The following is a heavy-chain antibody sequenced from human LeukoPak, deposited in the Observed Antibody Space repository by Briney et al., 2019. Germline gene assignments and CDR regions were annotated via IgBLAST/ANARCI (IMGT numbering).Heavy chain of an antibody. CDR2: INHSGST. D-gene: IGHD3-22*01. CDR1: GGSFSNYY. V-gene: IGHV4-34*01. CDR3: ARGRGRGVLITTSRRSFWFDS. J-gene: IGHJ5*01. Sequence: SETLSLTCAVYGGSFSNYYWSWIRQPPGQGLEWIGEINHSGSTTYKTSLKSRVTISVDTSKNQFSLKLRSVTAADTAVYYCARGRGRGVLITTSRRSFWFDSWGQGTLVTVSS.